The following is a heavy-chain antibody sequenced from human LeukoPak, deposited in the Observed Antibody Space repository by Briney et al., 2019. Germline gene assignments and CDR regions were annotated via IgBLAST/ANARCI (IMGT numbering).Heavy chain of an antibody. D-gene: IGHD1-26*01. CDR3: AKSGTFLVGATKDFDY. CDR1: GFNFGIYG. J-gene: IGHJ4*02. V-gene: IGHV3-33*06. CDR2: MWDDGTNE. Sequence: PGGSLRLSCTASGFNFGIYGMHWVRQAPGKGLEWVAVMWDDGTNEYYVESVKGRFTISRDNGKRTLYLQMNSLRVEDTAVYYCAKSGTFLVGATKDFDYWGQGTLVTVSS.